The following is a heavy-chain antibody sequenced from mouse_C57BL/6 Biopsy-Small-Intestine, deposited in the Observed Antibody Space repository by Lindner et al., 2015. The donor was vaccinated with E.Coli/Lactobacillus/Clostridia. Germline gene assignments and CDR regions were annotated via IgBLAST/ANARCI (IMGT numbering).Heavy chain of an antibody. V-gene: IGHV1S29*02. CDR1: GYTFSEYI. D-gene: IGHD2-14*01. CDR3: ARDVIRRPTYSSSWYEGDGLDI. J-gene: IGHJ3*01. Sequence: SVKVSCKASGYTFSEYIIHWVRQAPGQGPEWMGWIRPSDGVTDYAEKFRGRVTMTRDMSIRTVYMELSRLRSDDTAFYYCARDVIRRPTYSSSWYEGDGLDIWGQGTLVSVSS. CDR2: IRPSDGVT.